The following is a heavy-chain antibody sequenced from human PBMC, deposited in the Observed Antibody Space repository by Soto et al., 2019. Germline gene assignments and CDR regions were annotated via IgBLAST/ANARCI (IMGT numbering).Heavy chain of an antibody. CDR1: GGSISDSNYY. J-gene: IGHJ3*02. Sequence: SETLSLTCTVSGGSISDSNYYWGWVRQPTGKGLEWIGSIHYSGTTNYYSSLKSRATISVDTSRSQFSLKLSSVTAADTAVYYCARRGTGTSCTGDCTRGAFAIWGQGTMVTVSS. V-gene: IGHV4-39*01. CDR3: ARRGTGTSCTGDCTRGAFAI. D-gene: IGHD2-21*01. CDR2: IHYSGTT.